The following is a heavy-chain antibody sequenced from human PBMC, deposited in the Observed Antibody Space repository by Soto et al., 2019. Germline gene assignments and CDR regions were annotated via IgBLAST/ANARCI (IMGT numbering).Heavy chain of an antibody. Sequence: SVKVSCKSSGGTFSSFINYPINWVRQAPGQGLEWMGGIVPNVGTVNYAQKFRGKVTITADKSTGTAYMELSSLRSEDTALYYWARQDTSGFLRYFDNWGQGTQVTVAS. J-gene: IGHJ4*02. CDR2: IVPNVGTV. CDR3: ARQDTSGFLRYFDN. CDR1: GGTFSSFINYP. D-gene: IGHD3-3*01. V-gene: IGHV1-69*06.